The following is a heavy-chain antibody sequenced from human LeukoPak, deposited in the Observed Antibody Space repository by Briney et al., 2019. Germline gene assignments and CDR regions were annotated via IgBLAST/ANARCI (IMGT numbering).Heavy chain of an antibody. J-gene: IGHJ4*02. Sequence: GGSLRLSCAASGFILSNYWMGWVRQAPGKGLEWVANIKDDGSDKYYVDSVKGRFTISRDNAKNSLYLQMNSLRDDDTAVYYCARAAGGTSRDYWGQGTLVTVSS. CDR3: ARAAGGTSRDY. CDR2: IKDDGSDK. D-gene: IGHD1-26*01. CDR1: GFILSNYW. V-gene: IGHV3-7*01.